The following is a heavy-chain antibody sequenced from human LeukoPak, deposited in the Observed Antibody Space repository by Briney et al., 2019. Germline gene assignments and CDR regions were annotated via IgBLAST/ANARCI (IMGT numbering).Heavy chain of an antibody. D-gene: IGHD3-16*01. V-gene: IGHV3-74*01. CDR2: INHGGSST. Sequence: RGSLRLSCAASGFTLSDYWMHWVRQAPGKGLMWVSRINHGGSSTVYADSVKGRFTVSRDNAKNTLYLQMNSLRAEDTAVYYCASSYGMDVWGQGTTVTVSS. CDR3: ASSYGMDV. J-gene: IGHJ6*02. CDR1: GFTLSDYW.